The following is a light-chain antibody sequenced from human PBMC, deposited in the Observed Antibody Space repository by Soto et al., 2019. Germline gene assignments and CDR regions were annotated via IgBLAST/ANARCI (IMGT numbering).Light chain of an antibody. J-gene: IGKJ4*01. V-gene: IGKV3-15*01. CDR3: QQYNNWPPLT. CDR1: QSVSSN. Sequence: EMVMTQSPATLSVSPGERATLSCRASQSVSSNLAWYQQKPGQAPRLLIYGASTRATGIPARFSGSGSGTEFTLTISSLQSEDFAVYYCQQYNNWPPLTVGGGTKVDTK. CDR2: GAS.